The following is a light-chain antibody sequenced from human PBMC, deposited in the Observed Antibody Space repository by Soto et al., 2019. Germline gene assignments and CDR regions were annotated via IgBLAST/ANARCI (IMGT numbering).Light chain of an antibody. CDR3: QQYNTYPRT. CDR2: AAS. V-gene: IGKV1D-16*01. J-gene: IGKJ4*01. Sequence: DIQMTQSPSSLSASVGDRVTISFRASQGIGTWLAWYQQKPEKAPKSLIYAASNLQSGVPSRFSGSGSGTDFTLTISSLQPEDFATYYCQQYNTYPRTFGGGTKVDIK. CDR1: QGIGTW.